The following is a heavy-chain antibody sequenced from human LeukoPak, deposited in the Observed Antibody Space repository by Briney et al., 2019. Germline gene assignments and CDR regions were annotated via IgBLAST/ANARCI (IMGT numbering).Heavy chain of an antibody. J-gene: IGHJ6*02. Sequence: GGSLRLSCAASGFTFSSYSMNWVRQAPGKGLEWVSSISSSSSYIYYADSVKGRFTISRDNAKNSLYLQMSSLRAEDTAVYYCARDSWGPSFYNIVVVVAARVHYYYYGMDVWGQGTTVTVSS. CDR2: ISSSSSYI. CDR1: GFTFSSYS. CDR3: ARDSWGPSFYNIVVVVAARVHYYYYGMDV. V-gene: IGHV3-21*01. D-gene: IGHD2-15*01.